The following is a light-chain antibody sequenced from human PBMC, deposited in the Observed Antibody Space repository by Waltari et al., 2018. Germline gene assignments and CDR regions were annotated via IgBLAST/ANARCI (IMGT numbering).Light chain of an antibody. CDR1: TLPKLY. CDR3: QSTDSSSTYTV. J-gene: IGLJ3*02. Sequence: SYDLTQPPSLSVSPGQTATIDCSGETLPKLYAYWYQQKPGQAPLLVISKDTERPSGIPELFSGSSSGTTVTLTISGVRAEDEGDYYCQSTDSSSTYTVFGGGTKLTVL. V-gene: IGLV3-25*03. CDR2: KDT.